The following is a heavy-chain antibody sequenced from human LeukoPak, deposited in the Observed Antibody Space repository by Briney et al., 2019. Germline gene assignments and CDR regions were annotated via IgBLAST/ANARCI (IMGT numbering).Heavy chain of an antibody. CDR2: ISYDGGNK. J-gene: IGHJ5*02. Sequence: GRSLRLSCAASGFTFSSDGMHWVRQAPGKGLEWVAVISYDGGNKYYADSVKGRFTISRDNSKNTLYLQMNSLRAEDTAVYYCAITITGPNWFDPWGQGTLVTVSS. CDR3: AITITGPNWFDP. V-gene: IGHV3-30*03. D-gene: IGHD1-20*01. CDR1: GFTFSSDG.